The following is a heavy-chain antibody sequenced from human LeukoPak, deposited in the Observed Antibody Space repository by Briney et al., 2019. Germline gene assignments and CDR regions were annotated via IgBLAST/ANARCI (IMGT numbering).Heavy chain of an antibody. CDR1: GFTVSSND. CDR2: IYSGGST. J-gene: IGHJ4*02. D-gene: IGHD3-10*01. V-gene: IGHV3-53*01. CDR3: ARAVYGFDY. Sequence: PGGSLRLSCAASGFTVSSNDMSWVRQAPGKGLEWVSVIYSGGSTYYADSVKGRFTISRDNSKDTLYLQMNSMRAEDTAVYYCARAVYGFDYWGQGTLVTVSS.